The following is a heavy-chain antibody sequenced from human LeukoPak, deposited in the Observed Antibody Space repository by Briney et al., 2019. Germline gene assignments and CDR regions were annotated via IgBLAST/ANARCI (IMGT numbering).Heavy chain of an antibody. CDR1: GLTFNNAW. CDR2: IRSRSAGGTT. V-gene: IGHV3-15*01. Sequence: GGSPRLSCAASGLTFNNAWMSWVRQAPGKGLEWVGRIRSRSAGGTTDYGAPVKGRFTISRDDSKNALYLQMNSLKTEDTAVYYCSTGGGTHDYWGQGTLVTVS. J-gene: IGHJ4*02. CDR3: STGGGTHDY. D-gene: IGHD2-15*01.